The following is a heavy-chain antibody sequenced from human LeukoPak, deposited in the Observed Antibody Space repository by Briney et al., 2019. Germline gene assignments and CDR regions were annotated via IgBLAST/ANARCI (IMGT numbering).Heavy chain of an antibody. J-gene: IGHJ6*02. CDR3: ARSREGSATNGMDV. V-gene: IGHV3-33*01. CDR2: IWYDGGNK. Sequence: GGSPRLSCAASGFTFSSYGMHWVRQAPGKGLEWVAIIWYDGGNKYYADSVKGRFIISRDDSKNTVFLQMNSLRVEDTAVYYCARSREGSATNGMDVWGQGTTVTVSS. CDR1: GFTFSSYG. D-gene: IGHD1-26*01.